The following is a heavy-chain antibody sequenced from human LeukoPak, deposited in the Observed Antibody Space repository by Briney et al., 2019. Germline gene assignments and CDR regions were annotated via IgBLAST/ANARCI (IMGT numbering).Heavy chain of an antibody. D-gene: IGHD3-22*01. J-gene: IGHJ4*02. V-gene: IGHV3-66*03. Sequence: TGGSLRLSCAASGLTVSSNYMSWVRQAPGKGLEWVSLIYNSDNTYYADSVKGRFTISRDNSKNTLYLQMNSLRAEDTAVYYCAKDFDYYYDSSGYFHYWGQGTLVTVSS. CDR2: IYNSDNT. CDR3: AKDFDYYYDSSGYFHY. CDR1: GLTVSSNY.